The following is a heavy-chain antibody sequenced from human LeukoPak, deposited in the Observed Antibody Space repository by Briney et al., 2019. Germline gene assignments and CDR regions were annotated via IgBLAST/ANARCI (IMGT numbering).Heavy chain of an antibody. CDR2: LNPNSGNT. J-gene: IGHJ4*02. CDR3: AKPARTDYTDY. CDR1: GGTFSSYA. D-gene: IGHD1-14*01. Sequence: ASVKVSCKASGGTFSSYAISWVRQAPGQGLEWMGWLNPNSGNTGYAQKFQGRVTISRNTSINTAYMELSSLRSEDTAIYYCAKPARTDYTDYWGQGTLVTVSS. V-gene: IGHV1-8*03.